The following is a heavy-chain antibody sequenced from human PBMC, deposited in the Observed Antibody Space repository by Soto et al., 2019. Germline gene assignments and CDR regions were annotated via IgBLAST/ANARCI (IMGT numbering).Heavy chain of an antibody. CDR1: GFTFSKAW. Sequence: PGGSLRLSCETSGFTFSKAWVGWVRQAPGKGLEWVGRIMSKTDGGTTDYAAPVKGRFTISRDDSKSTLYLQMNSLKTEDTAFYYCTTDSGMSPYSFDYWGQGTLVTVS. J-gene: IGHJ4*02. V-gene: IGHV3-15*01. CDR3: TTDSGMSPYSFDY. D-gene: IGHD1-26*01. CDR2: IMSKTDGGTT.